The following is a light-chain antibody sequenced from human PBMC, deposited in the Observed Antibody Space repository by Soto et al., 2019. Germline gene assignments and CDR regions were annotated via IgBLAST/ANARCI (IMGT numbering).Light chain of an antibody. Sequence: EIVLTQSPGTLSLSPGERATLSCRASQSVSSTYLIWYQQKPGQAPRLLIYGPSSRATGIPERFSGSGSGTDFTLSISRLEPEDFAVYFCHQFGSSPQTFGHGTKVDIK. CDR3: HQFGSSPQT. J-gene: IGKJ1*01. CDR2: GPS. V-gene: IGKV3-20*01. CDR1: QSVSSTY.